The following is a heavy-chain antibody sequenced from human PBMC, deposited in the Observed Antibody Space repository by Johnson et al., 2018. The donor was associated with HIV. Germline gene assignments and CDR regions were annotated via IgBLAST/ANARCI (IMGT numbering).Heavy chain of an antibody. J-gene: IGHJ3*02. CDR2: IKQDGSEK. Sequence: VQLVESGGDVVQPGRSLRLSCTASGFTFSNYWMSWVRQAPGKGLEWVANIKQDGSEKYYVDSVKGRFTISRDNAKNSLYLQMNSLRAEDTAVYYCAREGIGGGAFDIWGQGTMVTVSS. V-gene: IGHV3-7*01. CDR3: AREGIGGGAFDI. CDR1: GFTFSNYW.